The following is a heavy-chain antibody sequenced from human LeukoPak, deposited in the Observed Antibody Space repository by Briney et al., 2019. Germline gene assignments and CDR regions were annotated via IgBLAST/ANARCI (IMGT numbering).Heavy chain of an antibody. J-gene: IGHJ3*02. CDR2: INPSGGST. D-gene: IGHD3-22*01. V-gene: IGHV1-46*01. CDR1: GYTLTSYY. CDR3: ARDWGYYYDSSGYYPDDAFDI. Sequence: ASVKVSCKASGYTLTSYYMHWVRQAPGQGLESMGLINPSGGSTSYAQKFQGRVTMTRDTSTSTVYMELSSLRSEDTAVYYFARDWGYYYDSSGYYPDDAFDIWGQGTMVTVSS.